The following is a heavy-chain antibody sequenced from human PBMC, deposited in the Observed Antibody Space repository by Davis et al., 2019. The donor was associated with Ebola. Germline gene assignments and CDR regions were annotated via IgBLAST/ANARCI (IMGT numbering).Heavy chain of an antibody. CDR2: VSYDGSNK. Sequence: GGSLRLSCAASGFTFSRYAMHWVRQAPGKGLEWVAVVSYDGSNKYYADSVKGRLTISRDNSKNTLYLQMNSLRAEDTAVYYCARDSPEPYYYDSSGYTPGYFDYWGQGTLVTVSS. J-gene: IGHJ4*02. D-gene: IGHD3-22*01. CDR3: ARDSPEPYYYDSSGYTPGYFDY. V-gene: IGHV3-30*04. CDR1: GFTFSRYA.